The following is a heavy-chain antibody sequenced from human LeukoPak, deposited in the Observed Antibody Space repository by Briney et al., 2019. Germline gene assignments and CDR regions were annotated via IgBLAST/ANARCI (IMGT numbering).Heavy chain of an antibody. CDR2: LNQYGNDK. CDR3: SRDLGTGRPHDF. CDR1: GFTFSSYA. Sequence: GGSLRLSCAASGFTFSSYAMHWVRQAPGKGLEWVANLNQYGNDKYYADSVRGRFTISRDNARDSLYLQMNSLRAEDTALYYCSRDLGTGRPHDFWGQGTLVTVSS. D-gene: IGHD3/OR15-3a*01. J-gene: IGHJ4*02. V-gene: IGHV3-7*01.